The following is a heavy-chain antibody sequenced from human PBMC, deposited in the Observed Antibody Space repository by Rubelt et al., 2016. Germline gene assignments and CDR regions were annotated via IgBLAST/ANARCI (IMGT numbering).Heavy chain of an antibody. Sequence: QAQLVQSGAEVKKPGASVTVSCKASGYTFTGYYMHWVRQAPGQGLEWMGRINPNGGATNNAQKFQGRVTMTRDTSISTAYMVLSRLRSDDTAVYYCAREIGDLADLFDYWGQGTLVSVSS. CDR1: GYTFTGYY. CDR2: INPNGGAT. CDR3: AREIGDLADLFDY. V-gene: IGHV1-2*06. J-gene: IGHJ4*02. D-gene: IGHD2-21*02.